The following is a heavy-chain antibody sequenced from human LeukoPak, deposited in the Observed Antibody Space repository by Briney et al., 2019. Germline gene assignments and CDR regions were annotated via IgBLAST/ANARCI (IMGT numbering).Heavy chain of an antibody. CDR3: ARARGAVAGYFDF. CDR2: INHSGST. J-gene: IGHJ4*02. D-gene: IGHD6-19*01. CDR1: GGSFSGYY. Sequence: SETLSLTCAVYGGSFSGYYWSWIRQPPGKGLEWIGEINHSGSTNYNPSLKSRVTISVDTSKNRFSLKLSSVTAADTAVYYCARARGAVAGYFDFWGQGTLVTVSS. V-gene: IGHV4-34*01.